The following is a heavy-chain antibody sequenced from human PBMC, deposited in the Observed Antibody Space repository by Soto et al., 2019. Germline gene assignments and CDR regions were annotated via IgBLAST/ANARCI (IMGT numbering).Heavy chain of an antibody. CDR1: GGSISSYY. Sequence: QVQLQESGPGLVKPSETLSLTCTVSGGSISSYYWSWIRQPPGKGLEWIGYIYYSGSTNYNPSLKSRVTISVDTSKXQXSXXLTSVXAAXXAVXXCARQWGATFDYWGQGTLVTVSS. CDR2: IYYSGST. J-gene: IGHJ4*02. D-gene: IGHD3-16*01. V-gene: IGHV4-59*08. CDR3: ARQWGATFDY.